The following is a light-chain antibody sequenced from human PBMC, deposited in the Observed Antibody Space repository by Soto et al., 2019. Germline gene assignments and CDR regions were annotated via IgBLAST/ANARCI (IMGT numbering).Light chain of an antibody. CDR2: GAS. CDR3: KQYGRSPRT. Sequence: VLTQSPGTLSFSPGERASISCRASQSVRSDYLPWYQQKPGQAPRLHIYGASTRATGIPDRFTGSGSGTDYTLNISRVEPEDVAVYYCKQYGRSPRTFGQGTKVDIK. CDR1: QSVRSDY. J-gene: IGKJ1*01. V-gene: IGKV3-20*01.